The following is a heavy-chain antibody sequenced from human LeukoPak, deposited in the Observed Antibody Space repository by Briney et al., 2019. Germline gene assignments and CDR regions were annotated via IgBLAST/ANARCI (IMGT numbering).Heavy chain of an antibody. Sequence: PSETLSLTCTVSGGSIISYYWSWIRQSPGKGLGWVGHIYYSGSTNYNPSLKSRVTISVDTSKNHYSLQLRSVTAADTAVYSCARDSTGSGKSDPWGQGTLVIVSS. CDR2: IYYSGST. V-gene: IGHV4-59*01. J-gene: IGHJ5*02. D-gene: IGHD3-10*01. CDR3: ARDSTGSGKSDP. CDR1: GGSIISYY.